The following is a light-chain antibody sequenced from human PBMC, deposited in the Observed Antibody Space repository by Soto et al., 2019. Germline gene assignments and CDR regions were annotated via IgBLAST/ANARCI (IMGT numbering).Light chain of an antibody. J-gene: IGKJ1*01. CDR2: GAS. V-gene: IGKV3-20*01. Sequence: EIVLTQSPGTLSLSPGERATLSCRASQSVSSSYLAWYQQKPGQAPRLLIYGASSRATGIPDRFSGSGSGTDFTLTISRLEPEDFAVYYCQQYCNSRTFGQGTQVEIK. CDR1: QSVSSSY. CDR3: QQYCNSRT.